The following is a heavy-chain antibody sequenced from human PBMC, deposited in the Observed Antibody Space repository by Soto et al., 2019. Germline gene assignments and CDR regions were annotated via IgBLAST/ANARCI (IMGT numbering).Heavy chain of an antibody. Sequence: QTLSLTCPSSGERVSTNSAAWSWTRPSPSRGLEWLGRTYYKSKWNNDSALSVKSRITINPDTSKNQFSLDPYSVSPQDTAVYYGARFAYSCCWKFDNWGQGTLVTVSS. CDR2: TYYKSKWNN. J-gene: IGHJ4*02. D-gene: IGHD6-19*01. V-gene: IGHV6-1*01. CDR3: ARFAYSCCWKFDN. CDR1: GERVSTNSAA.